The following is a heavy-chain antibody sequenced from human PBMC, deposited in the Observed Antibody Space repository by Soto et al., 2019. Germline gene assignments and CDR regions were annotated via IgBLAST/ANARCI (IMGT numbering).Heavy chain of an antibody. Sequence: PGGSLRLSCVASGFTFSSYAMSWVRQAPGKGLEWVSAISGSGGSTYYADSVKGRFTISRDNSKNTLYLQMNSLRAEDTAVYYCAKDGRITIFGVVIKAGWFDPWGQGTLVTVS. D-gene: IGHD3-3*01. CDR3: AKDGRITIFGVVIKAGWFDP. J-gene: IGHJ5*02. CDR2: ISGSGGST. V-gene: IGHV3-23*01. CDR1: GFTFSSYA.